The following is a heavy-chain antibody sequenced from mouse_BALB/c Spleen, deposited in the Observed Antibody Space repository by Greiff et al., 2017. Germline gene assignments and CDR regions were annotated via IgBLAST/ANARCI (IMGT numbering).Heavy chain of an antibody. D-gene: IGHD1-1*01. CDR3: ARHVDYGSSLDY. J-gene: IGHJ2*01. CDR2: ISSGGGST. CDR1: GFAFSSYD. V-gene: IGHV5-12-1*01. Sequence: DVKLVESGGGLVKPGGSLKLSCAASGFAFSSYDMSWVRQTPEKRLEWVAYISSGGGSTYYPDTVKGRFTISRDNAKNTLYLQMSSLKSEDTAMYYCARHVDYGSSLDYWGQGTTLTVSS.